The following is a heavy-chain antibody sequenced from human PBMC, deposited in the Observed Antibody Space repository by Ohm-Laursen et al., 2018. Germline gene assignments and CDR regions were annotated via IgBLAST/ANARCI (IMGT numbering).Heavy chain of an antibody. CDR3: ARWLYGDDTEK. CDR1: GGSFSGYY. Sequence: GTLSLTCAVYGGSFSGYYWSWIRQPPGKGLEWIGEINHSGSTNYNPSLKSRVTISVDTSKNQFSLKLSSVTAADTAVYYCARWLYGDDTEKWGQGTLVTVSS. J-gene: IGHJ4*02. CDR2: INHSGST. V-gene: IGHV4-34*01. D-gene: IGHD4-17*01.